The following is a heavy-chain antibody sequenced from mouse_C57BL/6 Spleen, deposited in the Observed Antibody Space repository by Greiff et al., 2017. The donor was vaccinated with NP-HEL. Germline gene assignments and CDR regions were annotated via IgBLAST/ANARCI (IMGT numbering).Heavy chain of an antibody. J-gene: IGHJ4*01. CDR2: IDPSDSYT. CDR3: ARREIYYGNYVAMDY. D-gene: IGHD2-1*01. Sequence: QVQLQQPGAELVRPGTSVKLSCKASGYTFTSYWMHWVKQRPGQGLEWIGVIDPSDSYTNYNQKFKGKATLTVDTSSSTAYMQLSSLTSEDSAVYYCARREIYYGNYVAMDYWGQGTSVTVSS. V-gene: IGHV1-59*01. CDR1: GYTFTSYW.